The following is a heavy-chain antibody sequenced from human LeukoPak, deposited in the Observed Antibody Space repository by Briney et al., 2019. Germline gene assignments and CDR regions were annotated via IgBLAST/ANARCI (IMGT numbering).Heavy chain of an antibody. J-gene: IGHJ6*03. V-gene: IGHV4-59*01. D-gene: IGHD3-10*01. CDR3: ARAISMVRGLHHYYYYTDV. CDR2: VSYSGST. Sequence: ASETLSLTCTVSGVSITNYYWSWIRQPPGKGLEWIGHVSYSGSTNYNPSLKSRITMSVDTSKNQFSLNLTSVTAADTAVYYCARAISMVRGLHHYYYYTDVWGEGTTVTVAS. CDR1: GVSITNYY.